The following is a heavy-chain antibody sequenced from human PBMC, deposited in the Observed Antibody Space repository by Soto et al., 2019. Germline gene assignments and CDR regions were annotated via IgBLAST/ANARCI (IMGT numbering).Heavy chain of an antibody. V-gene: IGHV1-3*01. D-gene: IGHD6-13*01. J-gene: IGHJ4*02. CDR1: GYTFTSYA. CDR3: ARDRSSWPGYFDY. CDR2: INAGNGNT. Sequence: QVQLVQSGAEVKKPGASVKVSCKASGYTFTSYAMHWVRQAPGQSLEWMGWINAGNGNTKYSQKFQGRVTITRDTSASTAYMELSSLRSEDTAVYYCARDRSSWPGYFDYWGQGTLVTVSS.